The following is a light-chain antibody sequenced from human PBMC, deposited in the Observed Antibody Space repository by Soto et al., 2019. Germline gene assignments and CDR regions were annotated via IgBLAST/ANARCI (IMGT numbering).Light chain of an antibody. V-gene: IGKV1-17*01. CDR3: LQHYTQPQT. CDR2: AAS. J-gene: IGKJ1*01. Sequence: DIQMTQSPSSLSASVGDRVTITCRASQGVSNDLAWYQHKPGKAPKRLVYAASFLQSGVPSRFSASGSGTEFTLTITSLQPEDFATYYCLQHYTQPQTFGQGTKVDIK. CDR1: QGVSND.